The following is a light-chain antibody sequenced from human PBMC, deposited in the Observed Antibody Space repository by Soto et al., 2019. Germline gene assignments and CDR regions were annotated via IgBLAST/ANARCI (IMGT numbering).Light chain of an antibody. CDR2: RNN. V-gene: IGLV1-44*01. Sequence: QSVLTQPPSASGTPGQRVTISCSGSSSNIGSNAVNWYQQFPGTAPKLLIYRNNQRPSGVPDRFSGSKSGTSASLAISGLQSEDEAHYFWAAWDERLNGVIFGGGTKLTVL. CDR3: AAWDERLNGVI. CDR1: SSNIGSNA. J-gene: IGLJ2*01.